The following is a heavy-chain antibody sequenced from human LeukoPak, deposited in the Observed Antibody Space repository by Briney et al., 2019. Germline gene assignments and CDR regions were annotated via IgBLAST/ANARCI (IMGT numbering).Heavy chain of an antibody. D-gene: IGHD6-13*01. CDR2: IYSSGSP. Sequence: PSETLSLTCTVSGGSISNYYWSWIRQPPGKGLEWIGYIYSSGSPNYNPSLKSRVSISGDTSKNQFSLKLSSVTAADTAVYYCARLVSSSWVGYWGQGTLVTVSS. CDR3: ARLVSSSWVGY. CDR1: GGSISNYY. V-gene: IGHV4-59*08. J-gene: IGHJ4*02.